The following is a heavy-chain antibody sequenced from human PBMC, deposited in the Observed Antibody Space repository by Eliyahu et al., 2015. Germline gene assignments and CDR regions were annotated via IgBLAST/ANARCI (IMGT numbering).Heavy chain of an antibody. D-gene: IGHD1-26*01. CDR3: TRRGGTYTWFDP. J-gene: IGHJ5*02. CDR2: MYYSGST. Sequence: QLQLQESGPGLVKPSETLSLTCTVSGXSXNSGGYYWDWIRQPPGKGLGWIGSMYYSGSTYYNPSLKSRVTISLDTSKNQFSLKLTSVTATDTAIYYCTRRGGTYTWFDPWGQGTLVTVSS. V-gene: IGHV4-39*01. CDR1: GXSXNSGGYY.